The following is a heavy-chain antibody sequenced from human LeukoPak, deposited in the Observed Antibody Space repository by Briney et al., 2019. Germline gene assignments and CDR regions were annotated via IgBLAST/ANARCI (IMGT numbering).Heavy chain of an antibody. CDR1: GFTFSSYA. J-gene: IGHJ6*03. CDR2: ISGSGGST. D-gene: IGHD3-22*01. CDR3: AKDSVPTYYYDSSGSQKPHVKDKNYYYYYYMDV. V-gene: IGHV3-23*01. Sequence: PGGSLRLSCAASGFTFSSYAMSWVRQAPGKGLEWVSAISGSGGSTYYADSVKGRFTISRDNSKNTLYLQMNSLRAEDTAVYYCAKDSVPTYYYDSSGSQKPHVKDKNYYYYYYMDVWGKGTTVTVSS.